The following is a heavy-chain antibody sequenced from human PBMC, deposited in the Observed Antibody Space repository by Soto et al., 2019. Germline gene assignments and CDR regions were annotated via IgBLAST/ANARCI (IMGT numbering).Heavy chain of an antibody. J-gene: IGHJ4*02. Sequence: QVQLVESGGGVIQPGKSLRLSCAASGFAFSADAMHWVRQAPGKGLEWVAVLWADGSRQFYLDSVKGRFSIYRDNSKNTLYLQMNNLRIDDTAMYFCVRGTGDWGLSDNWGQGTLVSVSS. V-gene: IGHV3-33*01. CDR2: LWADGSRQ. CDR3: VRGTGDWGLSDN. CDR1: GFAFSADA. D-gene: IGHD2-21*01.